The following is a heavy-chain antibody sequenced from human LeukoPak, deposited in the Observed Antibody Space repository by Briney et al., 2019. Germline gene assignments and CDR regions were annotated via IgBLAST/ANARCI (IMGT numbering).Heavy chain of an antibody. CDR2: ISGTGGST. Sequence: PGESLRLSCAASGFTISSYAMSWVRQVPGKGLAWVSAISGTGGSTYYADSVRGRFTISRDNSKNTLYLQMNSRRAEDTAVYYCAKGGLRIHSDYWGQGTLVTVSS. J-gene: IGHJ4*02. V-gene: IGHV3-23*01. CDR3: AKGGLRIHSDY. CDR1: GFTISSYA. D-gene: IGHD5-12*01.